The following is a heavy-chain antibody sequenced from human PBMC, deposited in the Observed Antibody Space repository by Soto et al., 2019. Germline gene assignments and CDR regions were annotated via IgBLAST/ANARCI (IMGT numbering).Heavy chain of an antibody. J-gene: IGHJ4*02. Sequence: GGSLRLSCAASGFTFSSYGMHWVRQAPGKGLEWVAVISYDGSNKYYADSVKGRFTISRDNSKNTLYLQMNSLRAEDTAVYYCAKDLAGVSRGRLVYWGQGTLVTVSS. CDR2: ISYDGSNK. D-gene: IGHD6-13*01. CDR3: AKDLAGVSRGRLVY. CDR1: GFTFSSYG. V-gene: IGHV3-30*18.